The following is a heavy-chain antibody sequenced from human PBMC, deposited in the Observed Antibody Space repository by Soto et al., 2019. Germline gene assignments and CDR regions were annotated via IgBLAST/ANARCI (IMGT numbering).Heavy chain of an antibody. CDR3: AKDGGVDWGGASFDY. Sequence: QVQLVESGGGVVQPGRSLRLSCAASGFTFSSYGMHWVRQAPGKGLEWVAVISYDGSNKYYADSVKGRFTISRDNSKNTLYLKMNGLRAEDTVVYYCAKDGGVDWGGASFDYGGQGTLVTVSS. CDR1: GFTFSSYG. V-gene: IGHV3-30*18. D-gene: IGHD3-16*01. J-gene: IGHJ4*02. CDR2: ISYDGSNK.